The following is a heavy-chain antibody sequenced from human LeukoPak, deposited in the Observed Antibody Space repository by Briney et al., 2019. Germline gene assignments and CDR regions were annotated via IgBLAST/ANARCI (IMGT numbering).Heavy chain of an antibody. D-gene: IGHD6-6*01. V-gene: IGHV7-4-1*02. Sequence: AASVKVSCKASGYTFTSYAMNWVRQAPGQGLEWMGWINTNTGNPTYAQGFTGRFVFSLDTSVSTAYLQISSLKAEDTAVYYCAGPEVGQLVPFDYWGQGTLVTVSS. CDR1: GYTFTSYA. J-gene: IGHJ4*02. CDR3: AGPEVGQLVPFDY. CDR2: INTNTGNP.